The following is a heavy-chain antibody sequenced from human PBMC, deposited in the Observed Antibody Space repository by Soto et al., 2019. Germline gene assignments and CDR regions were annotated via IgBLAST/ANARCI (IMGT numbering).Heavy chain of an antibody. CDR3: ARGLSVTLFDN. Sequence: QVQLQESGPGLVKPSQTLSLTCTVSGGSISTGGYYWTWIRPHPGKGLEWIGYIYYSGSTYYNPSLKSRVTISVDTSKNQFSLKLSSVTAADTAVYYCARGLSVTLFDNWGQGTLVIVSS. CDR2: IYYSGST. D-gene: IGHD4-17*01. CDR1: GGSISTGGYY. V-gene: IGHV4-31*03. J-gene: IGHJ4*02.